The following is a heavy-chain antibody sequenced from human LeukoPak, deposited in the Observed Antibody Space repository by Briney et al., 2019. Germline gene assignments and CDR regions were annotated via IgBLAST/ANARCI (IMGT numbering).Heavy chain of an antibody. J-gene: IGHJ4*02. CDR3: ARVPHAMVRGVIIKEFYFDY. CDR1: GLTLSSYS. D-gene: IGHD3-10*01. Sequence: GGSLRLSCAASGLTLSSYSMNWLRQAPGKGLEWVSSIRSSSNYIYYADSVKGRFTISRDNAKNSLYLQMNSLRAEDTAVYYCARVPHAMVRGVIIKEFYFDYWGQGTLVTVSS. CDR2: IRSSSNYI. V-gene: IGHV3-21*01.